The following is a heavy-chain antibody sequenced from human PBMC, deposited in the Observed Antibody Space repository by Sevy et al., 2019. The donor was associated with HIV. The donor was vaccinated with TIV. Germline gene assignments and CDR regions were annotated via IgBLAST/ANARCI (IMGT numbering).Heavy chain of an antibody. CDR1: GGAISDYY. D-gene: IGHD6-13*01. V-gene: IGHV4-59*01. J-gene: IGHJ1*01. Sequence: SETLSLTCTVSGGAISDYYWSWVRQPPGKGLEWLGYVYYSGSAAYNPSLKSRVTISVDMSKNQFSLKLNSVTAADAAVYYCASNPAFYSSGRYLLHWGQGTLVTVSS. CDR2: VYYSGSA. CDR3: ASNPAFYSSGRYLLH.